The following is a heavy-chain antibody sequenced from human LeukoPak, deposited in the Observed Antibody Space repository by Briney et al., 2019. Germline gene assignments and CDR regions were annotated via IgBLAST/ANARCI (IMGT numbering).Heavy chain of an antibody. CDR2: ISSSGSTI. CDR1: GFTFSDYY. J-gene: IGHJ6*02. CDR3: ARGPLRAPEHIVVVPAAMVYYYGMDV. D-gene: IGHD2-2*01. V-gene: IGHV3-11*01. Sequence: GGSLRLSCAASGFTFSDYYMSWIRQAPGKGLEWVSYISSSGSTIYYADSVKGRFTISRDNAKNSLYLQMNSLRAEDTAVYYCARGPLRAPEHIVVVPAAMVYYYGMDVWGQGTTVTVSS.